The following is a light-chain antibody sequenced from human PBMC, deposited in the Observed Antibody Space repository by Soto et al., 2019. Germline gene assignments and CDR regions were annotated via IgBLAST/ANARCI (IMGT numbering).Light chain of an antibody. J-gene: IGKJ1*01. CDR1: QNINSW. CDR3: QQYNGYGR. V-gene: IGKV1-5*03. Sequence: DIQMTQSPSTLSASVGDRVTITCRASQNINSWLAWYQQKPGKAPKLLIHKASSLQSGVPSRFSGSGSGTEFTLTISSLDPDDFATYYCQQYNGYGRFGQGTKADI. CDR2: KAS.